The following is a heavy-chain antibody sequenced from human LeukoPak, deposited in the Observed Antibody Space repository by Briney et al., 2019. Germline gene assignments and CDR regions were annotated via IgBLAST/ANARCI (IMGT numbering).Heavy chain of an antibody. CDR3: ARLTFTTRPVDV. D-gene: IGHD6-6*01. V-gene: IGHV4-4*09. Sequence: SETLSLPCSVSGGSISGYYWSWIRQPPGKALEWIGYIYSSGSTNFNPSLQSRVTISVDASKNQVSLNLSSVTAADTAIYYCARLTFTTRPVDVWGKGTTVTVSS. J-gene: IGHJ6*04. CDR2: IYSSGST. CDR1: GGSISGYY.